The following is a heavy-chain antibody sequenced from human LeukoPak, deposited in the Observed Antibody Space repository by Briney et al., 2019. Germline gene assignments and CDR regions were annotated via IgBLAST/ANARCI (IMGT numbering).Heavy chain of an antibody. J-gene: IGHJ5*02. Sequence: ASVKVSCKASGYTFTNYYMHWVRQAPGQGLEWLGLITPSGDNTWYAQKFQRRVTMTRDMSTTTAYMELSRLRSDDTAVYYCARDIVVVVAAANWFDPWGQGTLVTVSS. V-gene: IGHV1-46*01. CDR2: ITPSGDNT. CDR1: GYTFTNYY. CDR3: ARDIVVVVAAANWFDP. D-gene: IGHD2-15*01.